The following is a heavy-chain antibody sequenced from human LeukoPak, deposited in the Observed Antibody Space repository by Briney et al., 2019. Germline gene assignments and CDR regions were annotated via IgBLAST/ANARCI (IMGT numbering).Heavy chain of an antibody. CDR1: GFTFSNYW. J-gene: IGHJ3*02. Sequence: PGGSLRLSCAASGFTFSNYWMSWVRQAPGKGLEWVANIKEDGSDEYYVDSVKGRFTISRDNARNSLSLQMNSLRAEDTAVYYCARDIGYYCEIGAFDIWGQGTMVTVSS. CDR3: ARDIGYYCEIGAFDI. V-gene: IGHV3-7*01. CDR2: IKEDGSDE. D-gene: IGHD3-22*01.